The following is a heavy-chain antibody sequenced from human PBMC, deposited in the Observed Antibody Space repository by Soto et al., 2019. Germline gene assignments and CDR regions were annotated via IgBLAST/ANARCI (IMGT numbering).Heavy chain of an antibody. D-gene: IGHD2-2*01. J-gene: IGHJ6*03. Sequence: GESLKISCKGSGYSFTSYWIGWVRQMPGKGLEWMGIIYPGDSDTRYSPSFQGQVTNSADKSISTAYLQWSSLKASDTAMYYCARFRSYCSSTSCQRAHYYYYMDVWGKGTTVTVSS. CDR3: ARFRSYCSSTSCQRAHYYYYMDV. CDR2: IYPGDSDT. CDR1: GYSFTSYW. V-gene: IGHV5-51*01.